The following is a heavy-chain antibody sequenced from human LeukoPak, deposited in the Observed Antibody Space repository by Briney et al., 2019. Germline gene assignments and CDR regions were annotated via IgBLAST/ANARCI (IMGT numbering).Heavy chain of an antibody. Sequence: SETLSLTCIVSGYSITSGYYWGWIRQPPGKGLEWIGSIYHSGDTYYNPSLKSRVTISVDTSKNQFSLKLDSVTAADTAVYYCARDRGSYWGQGTLVTVSS. CDR1: GYSITSGYY. CDR3: ARDRGSY. CDR2: IYHSGDT. D-gene: IGHD3-10*01. J-gene: IGHJ4*02. V-gene: IGHV4-38-2*02.